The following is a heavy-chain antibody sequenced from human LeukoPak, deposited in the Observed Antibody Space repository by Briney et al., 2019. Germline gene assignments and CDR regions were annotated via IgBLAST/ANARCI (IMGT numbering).Heavy chain of an antibody. D-gene: IGHD5-24*01. J-gene: IGHJ4*02. V-gene: IGHV3-23*01. CDR3: TKHRRETEMFTDGDFDS. CDR2: LSGRGDSK. Sequence: GGSLRLSCAALGLTFNDYAMSWGRQAPGKGLEWVSGLSGRGDSKYYSDSVKGRFSISRDNSRHRLYLQLNRLRAEDTALYLCTKHRRETEMFTDGDFDSWGQGTLITVSS. CDR1: GLTFNDYA.